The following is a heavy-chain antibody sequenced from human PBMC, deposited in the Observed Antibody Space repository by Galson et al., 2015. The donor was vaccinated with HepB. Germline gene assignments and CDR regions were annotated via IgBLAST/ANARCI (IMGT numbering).Heavy chain of an antibody. CDR3: AKLDGVPAAEPYYSYGMDV. D-gene: IGHD2-2*01. V-gene: IGHV3-23*01. CDR1: GFTFSSYA. J-gene: IGHJ6*02. CDR2: ISGSGGST. Sequence: SLRLSCAASGFTFSSYAMSWVRQAPGKGLEWVSAISGSGGSTYYADSVKGRFTISRDNSKNTLYLQMNSLRAEDTAVYYCAKLDGVPAAEPYYSYGMDVWGQGTTVTVSS.